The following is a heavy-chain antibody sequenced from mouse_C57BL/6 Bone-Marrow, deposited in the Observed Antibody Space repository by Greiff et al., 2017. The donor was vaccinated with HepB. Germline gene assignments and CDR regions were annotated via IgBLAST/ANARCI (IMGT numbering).Heavy chain of an antibody. CDR1: GYTFTSYW. CDR3: ERVHLDYYSMDY. Sequence: QVQLQQPGAELVMPGASVKLSCKASGYTFTSYWMHWVKQRPGQGLEWIGEIDPSDSYTNYNQKFKGKSTLTVEKSSSTAYMQLSSLTSEDSAVYYCERVHLDYYSMDYWGQGTSVTVSS. V-gene: IGHV1-69*01. J-gene: IGHJ4*01. CDR2: IDPSDSYT.